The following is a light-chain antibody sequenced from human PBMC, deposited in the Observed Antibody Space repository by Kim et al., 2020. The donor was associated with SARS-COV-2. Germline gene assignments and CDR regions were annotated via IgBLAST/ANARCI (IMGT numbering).Light chain of an antibody. J-gene: IGKJ2*01. CDR1: QSVSSNY. Sequence: LSPGGGATLSCRASQSVSSNYLAWFQQKPGQAPRLLIYGASSRATGIPDRFSGSGSGTDFTLTISRLEPEDFAVYYCHQYVSSPRTFGQGTKLEI. CDR2: GAS. V-gene: IGKV3-20*01. CDR3: HQYVSSPRT.